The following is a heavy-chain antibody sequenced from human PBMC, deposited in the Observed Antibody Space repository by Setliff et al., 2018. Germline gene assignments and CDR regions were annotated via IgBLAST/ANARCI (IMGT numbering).Heavy chain of an antibody. V-gene: IGHV4-34*01. CDR3: ARGRPPLVGDY. CDR2: IYYSGST. D-gene: IGHD2-2*01. CDR1: GASFSGSY. J-gene: IGHJ4*02. Sequence: SETLSLTCAVYGASFSGSYCSWIRQTPGKGLEWIGSIYYSGSTYYNPSLESRVTISVDTSKNQVSLKLSSMTAADTAVYYCARGRPPLVGDYWGQGTLVTVSS.